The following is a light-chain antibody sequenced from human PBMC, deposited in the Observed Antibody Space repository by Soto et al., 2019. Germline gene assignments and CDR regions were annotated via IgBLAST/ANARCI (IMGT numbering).Light chain of an antibody. V-gene: IGLV1-40*01. CDR1: SSNIGAGYE. J-gene: IGLJ1*01. CDR2: EYN. Sequence: QAVVTQPPSVSEAPGQRVTISCTGSSSNIGAGYEAHWYQQVPGTAPKLLIYEYNNRPSGVPDRFSGSQSGTSASLAITGLQAEDEAEYYCQSSDSSLSGYVFGTGTKLTVL. CDR3: QSSDSSLSGYV.